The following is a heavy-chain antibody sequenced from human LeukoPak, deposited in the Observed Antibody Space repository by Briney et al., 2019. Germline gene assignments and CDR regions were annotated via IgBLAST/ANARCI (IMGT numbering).Heavy chain of an antibody. V-gene: IGHV1-69*04. Sequence: SVKVSCKASGGTFSSYAISWVRQAPGQGLEWMGRIIPILGIANYAQKFQGRVTITADKSTSTAYMELSSLRSEDTAVYYCAKPPGSSSWPFDYWGQGTLVTVSS. J-gene: IGHJ4*02. CDR2: IIPILGIA. CDR1: GGTFSSYA. D-gene: IGHD6-13*01. CDR3: AKPPGSSSWPFDY.